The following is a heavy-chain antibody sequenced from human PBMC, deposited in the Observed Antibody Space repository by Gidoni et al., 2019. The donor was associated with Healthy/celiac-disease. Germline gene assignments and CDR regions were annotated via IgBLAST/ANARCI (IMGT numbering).Heavy chain of an antibody. CDR1: GGSFSGYY. J-gene: IGHJ4*02. Sequence: QVQLQQWGAGLLTPSESLSLTCAVYGGSFSGYYWSWIRQPPGKGLEWIGEINHSGSTNYNPSLKSRVTISVDTSKNQFSLKLSSVTAADTAGYYCARARRYYCGNRLLDYWGQGTLVTVSS. D-gene: IGHD1-26*01. V-gene: IGHV4-34*01. CDR3: ARARRYYCGNRLLDY. CDR2: INHSGST.